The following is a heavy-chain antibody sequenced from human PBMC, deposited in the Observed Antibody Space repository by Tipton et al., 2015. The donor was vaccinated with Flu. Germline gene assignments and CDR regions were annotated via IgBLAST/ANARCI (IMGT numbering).Heavy chain of an antibody. Sequence: LRLSCIVSGGSMRSGSFYWSWLRQPAGKGLEWIGRVYSNGRTDYNSSLKSRVTISIDTSRSQFSLTMRSVTAADTAVYYCAREKIAADYYYDNSGYTNFLDSWGQGTLVTVSS. V-gene: IGHV4-61*02. D-gene: IGHD3-22*01. J-gene: IGHJ4*02. CDR2: VYSNGRT. CDR1: GGSMRSGSFY. CDR3: AREKIAADYYYDNSGYTNFLDS.